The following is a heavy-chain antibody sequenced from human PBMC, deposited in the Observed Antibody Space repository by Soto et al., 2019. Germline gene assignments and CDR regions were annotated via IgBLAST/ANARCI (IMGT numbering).Heavy chain of an antibody. CDR3: AGGLDY. CDR2: IDGIGSST. CDR1: RFTLSKYC. Sequence: GGALRLSFATPRFTLSKYCMKWVRQAPGKGLEWVSGIDGIGSSTYYADSVKGRFTISRDNSKNTLFLQMNSLRAEDTALYYCAGGLDYWGQGTLVTVSS. V-gene: IGHV3-23*01. J-gene: IGHJ4*02. D-gene: IGHD2-15*01.